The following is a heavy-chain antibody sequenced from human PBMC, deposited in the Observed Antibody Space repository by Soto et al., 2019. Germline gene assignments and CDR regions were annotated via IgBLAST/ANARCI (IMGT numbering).Heavy chain of an antibody. Sequence: EVQLVESGGGLVQPGGSLRLSCAASGFRFTSSWMSWVRQAPGKGLEWVAHINQNGGQKYYVDSAKGRFTISRDNAKTSLYLQMNSLRDEDTAVFYCVTWADAADEDYFHHWGQGTLVTVSS. CDR3: VTWADAADEDYFHH. CDR1: GFRFTSSW. V-gene: IGHV3-7*01. D-gene: IGHD3-16*01. J-gene: IGHJ1*01. CDR2: INQNGGQK.